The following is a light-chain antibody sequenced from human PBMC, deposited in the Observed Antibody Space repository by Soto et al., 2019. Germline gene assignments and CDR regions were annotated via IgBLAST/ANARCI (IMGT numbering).Light chain of an antibody. Sequence: EIVLTQSPGTLSLSPGERATLSCRASQSVISSLAWYHRAPGQAPRLLIFGASSRATGIPDRFSGSGSGTDFTLTISRLEPEDFAVYYCLQYGSSPYTFGQGTKLEI. J-gene: IGKJ2*01. CDR2: GAS. CDR3: LQYGSSPYT. CDR1: QSVISS. V-gene: IGKV3-20*01.